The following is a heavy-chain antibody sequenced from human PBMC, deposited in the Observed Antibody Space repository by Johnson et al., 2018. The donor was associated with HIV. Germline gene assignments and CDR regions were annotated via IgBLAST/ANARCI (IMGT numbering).Heavy chain of an antibody. D-gene: IGHD3-10*01. V-gene: IGHV3-33*08. CDR3: ARAPGFSRAFDI. CDR2: IWCDGSNK. Sequence: VQLVESGGGVVQPGRSLRLSCAASGFTFSNYPMHWVRQAPGKGLEWVAVIWCDGSNKSYAGSVKGRFTISRDNSNNTLYLQMNRLTAEDTAVYYCARAPGFSRAFDIWGQGTMVTVS. CDR1: GFTFSNYP. J-gene: IGHJ3*02.